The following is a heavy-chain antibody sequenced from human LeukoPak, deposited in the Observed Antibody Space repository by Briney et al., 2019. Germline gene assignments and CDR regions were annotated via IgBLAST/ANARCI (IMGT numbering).Heavy chain of an antibody. CDR3: ARPFLYPVAPVER. V-gene: IGHV3-30-3*01. Sequence: GGSLRLSCAASGFTFSSYAMSWVRQAPGKGLEWVAVISYDGSNKYYADSVKGRFTISRDNSKNTLYLQMNSLRAEDTAVYYCARPFLYPVAPVERWGQGTLVTVSS. J-gene: IGHJ4*02. CDR1: GFTFSSYA. CDR2: ISYDGSNK. D-gene: IGHD2/OR15-2a*01.